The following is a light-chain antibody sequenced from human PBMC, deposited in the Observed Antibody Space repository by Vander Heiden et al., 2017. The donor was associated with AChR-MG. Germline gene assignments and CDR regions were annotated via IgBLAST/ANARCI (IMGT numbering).Light chain of an antibody. CDR2: KAS. V-gene: IGKV1-5*03. Sequence: DIQMTQSPSTLSASVGVRVTITCRASQTISSWLAWYQQKPGKAPNLLIYKASTLESGVPSRFSGSGSGTEFTLTISSLQPDDFATYYCQQYNSYSTFGQGTKLEIK. CDR3: QQYNSYST. J-gene: IGKJ2*01. CDR1: QTISSW.